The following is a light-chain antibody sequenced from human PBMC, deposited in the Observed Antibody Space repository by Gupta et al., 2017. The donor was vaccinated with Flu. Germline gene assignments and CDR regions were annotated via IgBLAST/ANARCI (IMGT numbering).Light chain of an antibody. Sequence: SYELTQPPSVSASPVPTARITCSGDALPKQYAYWYQQKPGQAPELLIYEDSERPSGIPERFSGSSSETTVTLTISGVQAEEEADYYCQSADSSGTYQVFGGGTKLTVL. CDR1: ALPKQY. J-gene: IGLJ2*01. CDR2: EDS. V-gene: IGLV3-25*02. CDR3: QSADSSGTYQV.